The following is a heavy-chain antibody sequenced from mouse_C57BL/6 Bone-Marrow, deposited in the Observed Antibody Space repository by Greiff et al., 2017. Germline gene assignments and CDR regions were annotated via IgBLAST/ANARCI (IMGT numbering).Heavy chain of an antibody. Sequence: VKLMESGPGLVAPSQSLSITCTVSGFSLTSYGVHWVRQPPGKGLEWLVVIWSDGSTTYNSALKSRLSISKYNSKSQVFLKMNSLHTDDTAMYYCARLLDSSGSDYYAMDYWGQGTSVTVSS. D-gene: IGHD3-2*02. CDR1: GFSLTSYG. J-gene: IGHJ4*01. V-gene: IGHV2-6*03. CDR3: ARLLDSSGSDYYAMDY. CDR2: IWSDGST.